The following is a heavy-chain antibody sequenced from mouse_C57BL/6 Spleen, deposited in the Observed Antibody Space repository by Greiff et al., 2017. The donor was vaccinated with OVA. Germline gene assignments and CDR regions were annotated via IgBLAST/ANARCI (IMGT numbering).Heavy chain of an antibody. CDR3: ARGGPWFAY. D-gene: IGHD3-3*01. CDR1: GYTFTSYW. CDR2: IHPNSGST. V-gene: IGHV1-64*01. Sequence: QVQLQQPGAELVKPGASVKLSCKASGYTFTSYWMHWVKQRPGQGLEWIGMIHPNSGSTNYNEKFKGKATLTADKSSSTAYMQLSSLTSEDSAVYFCARGGPWFAYWGQGTLVTVSA. J-gene: IGHJ3*01.